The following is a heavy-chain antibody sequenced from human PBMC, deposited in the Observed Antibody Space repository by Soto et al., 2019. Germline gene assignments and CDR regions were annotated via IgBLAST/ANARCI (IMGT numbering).Heavy chain of an antibody. Sequence: GGSLRLSCAASGFTFSSYAMSWVRQAPGKGLEWVSAISGSGGSTYYADYVKGRCTISRNNSKNTLYLQMNSLRAEDTAVYYCAKGGWLDRYNWNDRGAFDIWGQGTMVTVSS. V-gene: IGHV3-23*01. CDR2: ISGSGGST. D-gene: IGHD1-1*01. J-gene: IGHJ3*02. CDR1: GFTFSSYA. CDR3: AKGGWLDRYNWNDRGAFDI.